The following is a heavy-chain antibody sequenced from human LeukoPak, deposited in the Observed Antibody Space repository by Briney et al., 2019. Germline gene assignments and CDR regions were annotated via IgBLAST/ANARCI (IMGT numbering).Heavy chain of an antibody. CDR3: AKDLYYYDSSGYCDY. J-gene: IGHJ4*02. CDR1: GFTFSSYA. V-gene: IGHV3-23*01. Sequence: GASLRLSCAASGFTFSSYAMSWVRQAPGKGLEWVSAISGSGGSTYYADSVKGRFTISRENSKNTLYLQMNSLRAEDTAVYYCAKDLYYYDSSGYCDYWGQGTLVTVSS. CDR2: ISGSGGST. D-gene: IGHD3-22*01.